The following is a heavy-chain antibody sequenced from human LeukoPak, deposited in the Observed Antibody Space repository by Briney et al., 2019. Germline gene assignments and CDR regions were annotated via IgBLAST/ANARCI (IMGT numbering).Heavy chain of an antibody. CDR2: ISSSGSTI. CDR3: ARDGSIAVAPLGY. D-gene: IGHD6-19*01. J-gene: IGHJ4*02. Sequence: PGGSLRLSCAASGFTFSDYYMSWIRQAPGKGLEWVSYISSSGSTIYYADSVKGRFTISRDNSKNTLYLQMNSLRAEDTAVYYCARDGSIAVAPLGYWGQGTLVTVSS. V-gene: IGHV3-11*04. CDR1: GFTFSDYY.